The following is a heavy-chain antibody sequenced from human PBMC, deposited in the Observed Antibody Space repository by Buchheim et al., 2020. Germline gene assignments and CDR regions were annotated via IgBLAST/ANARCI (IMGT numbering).Heavy chain of an antibody. CDR3: VKGSSSSRPYYFDY. J-gene: IGHJ4*02. V-gene: IGHV3-23*01. CDR2: LTGSSGDT. D-gene: IGHD6-6*01. Sequence: EVQLLESGGALVQPGGSLRLSCAASGFTFSNYVMSWVRQAPGKGLEWISALTGSSGDTYSADSVKGRFTISRDNSGNTLYLQMNRLGADDAAIYYCVKGSSSSRPYYFDYWGQGTL. CDR1: GFTFSNYV.